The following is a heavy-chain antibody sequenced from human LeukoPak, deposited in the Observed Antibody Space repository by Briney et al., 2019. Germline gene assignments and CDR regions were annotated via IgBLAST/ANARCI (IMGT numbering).Heavy chain of an antibody. D-gene: IGHD5-12*01. V-gene: IGHV3-30*02. CDR2: IRYDGSNK. J-gene: IGHJ5*02. CDR1: GFTFSSYG. Sequence: PGGSLRLSCAASGFTFSSYGMHWVRQAPGKGLEWVAFIRYDGSNKYYADSVKGRFTISRDNSKNTLYLQMNSLRAEDTAVYYCAKDGIVATIDGNGNWFDPWGQGTLVTVSS. CDR3: AKDGIVATIDGNGNWFDP.